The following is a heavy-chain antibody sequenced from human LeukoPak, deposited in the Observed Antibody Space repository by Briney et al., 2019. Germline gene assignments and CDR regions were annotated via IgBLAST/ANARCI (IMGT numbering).Heavy chain of an antibody. J-gene: IGHJ4*02. CDR3: AREGFYGDPHFDY. Sequence: GGSLRLSCAASGFTFSSYGVHWVRQAPGKGLEWVAVIWYDGSNKYYADSVKGRFTISRDNSKNTLYLQMNSLRAEDTAVYYCAREGFYGDPHFDYWGQGTLVTVSS. V-gene: IGHV3-33*01. CDR1: GFTFSSYG. CDR2: IWYDGSNK. D-gene: IGHD4-17*01.